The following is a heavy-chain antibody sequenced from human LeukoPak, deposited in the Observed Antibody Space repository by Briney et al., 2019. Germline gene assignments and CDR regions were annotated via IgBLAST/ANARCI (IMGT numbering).Heavy chain of an antibody. V-gene: IGHV1-8*01. CDR2: MNPNSGNT. CDR3: ARNGAYGSGRRYYYGMDV. CDR1: GYTFTSYD. D-gene: IGHD3-10*01. Sequence: PLASVKVSCKASGYTFTSYDINWVRQATGQGLEWTGWMNPNSGNTGYAQKFQGRVTMTRNTSISTAYMELSSLRSEDTAVYYCARNGAYGSGRRYYYGMDVWGQGTTVTVSS. J-gene: IGHJ6*02.